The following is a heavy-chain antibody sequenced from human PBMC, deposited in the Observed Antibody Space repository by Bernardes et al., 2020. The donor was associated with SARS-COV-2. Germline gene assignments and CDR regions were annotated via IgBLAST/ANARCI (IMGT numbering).Heavy chain of an antibody. CDR2: INPNSGCT. J-gene: IGHJ3*02. V-gene: IGHV1-2*02. Sequence: ASVKVSCKASGYTFTGYYMHWVRQAPGQGLEWMGWINPNSGCTNYAQKFQGRVTMTRDTSISTAYMELSRLRSDDTAVYYCARGPLYCTNGVCPDAFDIWGQGTMVTVSS. D-gene: IGHD2-8*01. CDR3: ARGPLYCTNGVCPDAFDI. CDR1: GYTFTGYY.